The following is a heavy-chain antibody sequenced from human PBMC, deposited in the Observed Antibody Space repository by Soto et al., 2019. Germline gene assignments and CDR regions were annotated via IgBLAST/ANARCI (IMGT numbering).Heavy chain of an antibody. CDR2: ISGSGGST. J-gene: IGHJ3*02. Sequence: GGSLRLSCAASGFTFSSYAMSWVRQAPGKGLEWVSAISGSGGSTYYADSMKGRFTISRDNSKNTLYLQMNSLRAGDTAVYYCARTGSMITFGGVIVPDAFDIWGQGTMVTVSS. CDR3: ARTGSMITFGGVIVPDAFDI. V-gene: IGHV3-23*01. CDR1: GFTFSSYA. D-gene: IGHD3-16*02.